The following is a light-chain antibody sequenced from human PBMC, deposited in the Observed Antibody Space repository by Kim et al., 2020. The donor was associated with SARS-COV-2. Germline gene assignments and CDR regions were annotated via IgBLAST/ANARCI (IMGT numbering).Light chain of an antibody. CDR3: SSSTTSGTFV. V-gene: IGLV2-18*02. CDR1: SSDFGDHNH. CDR2: EVT. J-gene: IGLJ1*01. Sequence: QSALTQPPSVSGSPGQSVTISRTGTSSDFGDHNHVSWYQQAPGTVPKLMISEVTKRPSGVPDRFSGSKSGNTASLTISGLQGEDEADYYCSSSTTSGTFVFGTGTKVTVL.